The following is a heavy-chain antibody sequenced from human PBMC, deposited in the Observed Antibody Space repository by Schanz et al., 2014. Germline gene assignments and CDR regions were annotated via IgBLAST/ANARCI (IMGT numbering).Heavy chain of an antibody. CDR1: EFTFSSYA. V-gene: IGHV3-30-3*01. CDR3: ASDYNYFETEAP. J-gene: IGHJ5*02. CDR2: MSYDGSNK. Sequence: QGQLVESGGGVVQPGRSLRLSCAASEFTFSSYAMHWVRQAPGKGLEWVAVMSYDGSNKYYADSVKGRFTISRDNANNSLFLRMNSLRAEDTAVYYCASDYNYFETEAPWGQGTLVTVSS. D-gene: IGHD3-16*01.